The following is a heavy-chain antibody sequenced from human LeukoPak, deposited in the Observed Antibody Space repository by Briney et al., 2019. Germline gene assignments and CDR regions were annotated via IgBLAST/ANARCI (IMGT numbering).Heavy chain of an antibody. CDR3: AHSPSDDILTGYSFNWFDP. CDR1: GFSLSTRGVG. V-gene: IGHV2-5*02. Sequence: SGPTLVNPTQTLTLTCTFSGFSLSTRGVGVGWIRQPPGKALEWLALIYWDDDKRYSPSLKSRLTITKDTSKNQVVLKMTNMDPVDTATYYCAHSPSDDILTGYSFNWFDPWGQGTLVTVSS. CDR2: IYWDDDK. J-gene: IGHJ5*02. D-gene: IGHD3-9*01.